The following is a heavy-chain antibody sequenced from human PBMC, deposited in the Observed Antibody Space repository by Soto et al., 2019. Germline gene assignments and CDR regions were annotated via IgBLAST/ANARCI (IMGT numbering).Heavy chain of an antibody. CDR3: ARRYYYGSGTPLQPYYYYYMDV. CDR1: GGSISSSSYY. D-gene: IGHD3-10*01. Sequence: PSETLSLTCTVSGGSISSSSYYWGWIRQPPGKGLEWIGSIYYSGSTYYNPSLKSRVTISVDTSKNQFSLKLSSVTAADTAVYYCARRYYYGSGTPLQPYYYYYMDVWGKGTTVTVSS. CDR2: IYYSGST. V-gene: IGHV4-39*01. J-gene: IGHJ6*03.